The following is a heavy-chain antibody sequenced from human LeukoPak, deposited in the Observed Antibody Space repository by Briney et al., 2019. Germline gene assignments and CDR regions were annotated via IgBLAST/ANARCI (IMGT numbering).Heavy chain of an antibody. J-gene: IGHJ4*02. CDR2: INPRGDST. Sequence: ASVKVFCKASGFTFAGYYMHWVRQAPGQALEWIGIINPRGDSTSYAQNFQGRVSMTKDTSSSTLFMELRSLRSEDTAVYYCAREFSSSCLDFWGLGTLVTVSS. D-gene: IGHD2-2*01. CDR1: GFTFAGYY. CDR3: AREFSSSCLDF. V-gene: IGHV1-46*01.